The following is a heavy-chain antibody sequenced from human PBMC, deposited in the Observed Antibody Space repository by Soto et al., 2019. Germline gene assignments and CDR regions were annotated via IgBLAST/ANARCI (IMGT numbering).Heavy chain of an antibody. J-gene: IGHJ4*02. Sequence: GGSLRLSCAASGFTFSSYGIHWVRQAPGKGLEWVAVISYDGSNKYYANSVKGRFTISRDNSKNTLYLQMNSLRAEDTAVYYCAKGSYENYFDYWGQGTLVTVSS. V-gene: IGHV3-30*18. CDR1: GFTFSSYG. CDR3: AKGSYENYFDY. CDR2: ISYDGSNK. D-gene: IGHD5-18*01.